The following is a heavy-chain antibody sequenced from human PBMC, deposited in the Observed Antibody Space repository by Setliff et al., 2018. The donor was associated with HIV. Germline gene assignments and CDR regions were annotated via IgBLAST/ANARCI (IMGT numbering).Heavy chain of an antibody. CDR3: ASGDDSSGYYYGMDV. CDR2: ISGSTSSST. J-gene: IGHJ6*02. CDR1: GFTFSDYD. V-gene: IGHV3-23*01. Sequence: PGGSLRLSCEGAGFTFSDYDIRWVRQVPGKGLEWVAGISGSTSSSTYYADSVKGRFTISRDNSKNTLYLQMNSLRAEDTAVYYCASGDDSSGYYYGMDVWGQGTTVTVSS. D-gene: IGHD3-22*01.